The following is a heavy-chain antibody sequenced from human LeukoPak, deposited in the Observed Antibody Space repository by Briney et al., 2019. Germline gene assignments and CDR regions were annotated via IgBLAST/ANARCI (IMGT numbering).Heavy chain of an antibody. D-gene: IGHD3-22*01. Sequence: ASVKVSCKASGGTFSSYAISWVRQAPGQGLEWMGGIIPIFGTANYAQKFPGRVTITTDESTSTAYMELSSLRSEDTAVYYCARGANYYDSSGYYPVPEYFQHWGQGTLVTVSS. CDR3: ARGANYYDSSGYYPVPEYFQH. V-gene: IGHV1-69*05. J-gene: IGHJ1*01. CDR1: GGTFSSYA. CDR2: IIPIFGTA.